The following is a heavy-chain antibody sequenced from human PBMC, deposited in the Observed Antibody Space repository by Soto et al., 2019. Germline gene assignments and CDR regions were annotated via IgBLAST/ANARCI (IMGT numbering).Heavy chain of an antibody. Sequence: QVQLQESGPGLVKPSETLSLTCTVSGGSISSYYWSWIRQPPGKGLEWIGYIYYSGSTNYNPSLKRRVTISVDTSKNQFSLKLSSVTAADTPVYYCAIQWGFYFDFWGQGTLVTVSS. CDR3: AIQWGFYFDF. CDR1: GGSISSYY. D-gene: IGHD7-27*01. CDR2: IYYSGST. J-gene: IGHJ4*02. V-gene: IGHV4-59*08.